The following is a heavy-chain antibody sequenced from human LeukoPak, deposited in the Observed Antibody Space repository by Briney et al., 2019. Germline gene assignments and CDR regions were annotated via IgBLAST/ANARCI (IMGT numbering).Heavy chain of an antibody. CDR1: GYTFTGYY. V-gene: IGHV1-2*04. CDR2: INPNSGGT. Sequence: SVKVSCKASGYTFTGYYMHWVRQAPGQGLEWMGWINPNSGGTNYAQKFQGWVTMTRDTSISTAYMELSRLRSDDTAVYYCARDEKRYSSSWYGAFDIWGQGTMVTISS. J-gene: IGHJ3*02. CDR3: ARDEKRYSSSWYGAFDI. D-gene: IGHD6-13*01.